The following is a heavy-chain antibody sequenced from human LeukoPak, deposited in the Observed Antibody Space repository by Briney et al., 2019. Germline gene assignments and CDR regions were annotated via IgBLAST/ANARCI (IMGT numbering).Heavy chain of an antibody. CDR1: GFTFSSYS. J-gene: IGHJ4*02. CDR3: ARGVGSGRDCVDY. V-gene: IGHV3-21*01. D-gene: IGHD2-15*01. Sequence: GGSLRLSCAASGFTFSSYSMNWVRQAPGKGLEWVSSISSSSSYIYYADSVKGQFTISRDNAKNSLYLQMNSLRAEDTAVYYCARGVGSGRDCVDYWGQGTLVTVSS. CDR2: ISSSSSYI.